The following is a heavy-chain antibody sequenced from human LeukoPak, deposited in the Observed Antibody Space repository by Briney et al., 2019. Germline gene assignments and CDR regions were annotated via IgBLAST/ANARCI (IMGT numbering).Heavy chain of an antibody. CDR2: INTDGSST. CDR3: ARAMYSSSVSSFDY. V-gene: IGHV3-74*01. CDR1: GFTFSCYW. Sequence: GGSLRLSCAASGFTFSCYWMHWVRQAPGKGPVCLSRINTDGSSTTYADSVKGRFTISRDNAKNTLYLQMNSLRAEDTAVYYCARAMYSSSVSSFDYWGQGTLVTVSS. J-gene: IGHJ4*02. D-gene: IGHD6-13*01.